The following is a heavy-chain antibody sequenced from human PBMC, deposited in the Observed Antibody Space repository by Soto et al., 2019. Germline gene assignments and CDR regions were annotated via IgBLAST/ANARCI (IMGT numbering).Heavy chain of an antibody. D-gene: IGHD3-22*01. J-gene: IGHJ4*02. Sequence: PSETLSLTCTVSGGSISSSSYYWGWIRQPPGKGLKWIGSIYYSGSTYYNPSLKSRVTISVDTSKNQFSLKLSSVTAADTAVYYCATLTYYYDSSGYNHFDYWGQGTLVTVSS. CDR1: GGSISSSSYY. CDR3: ATLTYYYDSSGYNHFDY. CDR2: IYYSGST. V-gene: IGHV4-39*01.